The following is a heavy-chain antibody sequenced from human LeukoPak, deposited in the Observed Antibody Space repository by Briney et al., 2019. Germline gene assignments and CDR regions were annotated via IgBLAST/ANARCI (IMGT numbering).Heavy chain of an antibody. V-gene: IGHV1-46*01. Sequence: GASVRVSCKASGYNFFSHFMHWVRQVPGQGPEWMGLITPSGDQTIYAQSFQGRLTVTRDTSTTTVYMDLTGLRSGDTAVYYCAREPPPAAKNFDYWGQGTLVTVSS. CDR1: GYNFFSHF. CDR3: AREPPPAAKNFDY. CDR2: ITPSGDQT. J-gene: IGHJ4*02. D-gene: IGHD2-2*01.